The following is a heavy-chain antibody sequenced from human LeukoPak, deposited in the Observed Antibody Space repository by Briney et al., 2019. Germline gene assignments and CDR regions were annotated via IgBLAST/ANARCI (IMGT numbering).Heavy chain of an antibody. CDR3: ARVSPNDYGDYRTFDY. J-gene: IGHJ4*02. V-gene: IGHV4-31*03. D-gene: IGHD4-17*01. CDR1: GGSISSGGYY. CDR2: IYYSGSS. Sequence: SETLSLTCTVSGGSISSGGYYWSWIRQHPGKGLEWIGYIYYSGSSYYNPSPKSRVTISVDTSKNQFSLKLSSVTAADTAVYYCARVSPNDYGDYRTFDYWGQGTLVTVSS.